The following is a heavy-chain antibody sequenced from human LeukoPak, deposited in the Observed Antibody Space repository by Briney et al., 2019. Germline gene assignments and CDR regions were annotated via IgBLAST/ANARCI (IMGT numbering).Heavy chain of an antibody. J-gene: IGHJ4*02. CDR3: ARFIAAPYYFDY. CDR2: ISSSRSYI. D-gene: IGHD5-12*01. CDR1: GFTFRSYS. Sequence: AGGSLRLSCAASGFTFRSYSMNWVRQAPGKGLEWVSFISSSRSYIYYADSVKGRFTISRDNAKNSLYLQMNSLRAEDTAVYYCARFIAAPYYFDYWGRGTLVTVSS. V-gene: IGHV3-21*01.